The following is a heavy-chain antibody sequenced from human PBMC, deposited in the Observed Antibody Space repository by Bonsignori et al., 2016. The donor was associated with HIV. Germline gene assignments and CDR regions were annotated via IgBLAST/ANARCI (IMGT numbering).Heavy chain of an antibody. CDR3: ARGGVASALDS. D-gene: IGHD6-13*01. Sequence: SETLSLTCAVYGGSFSGYYWSWIRQSPGKGLEWIGEFNHGGRTNYNPSLKSRVTISVDTSKNQFSLKLTSVTAADTAVFYCARGGVASALDSWGQGTLVTVSS. CDR1: GGSFSGYY. V-gene: IGHV4-34*01. J-gene: IGHJ4*02. CDR2: FNHGGRT.